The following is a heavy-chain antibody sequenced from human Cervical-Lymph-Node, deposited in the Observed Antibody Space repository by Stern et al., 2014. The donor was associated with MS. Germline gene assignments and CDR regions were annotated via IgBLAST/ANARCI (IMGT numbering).Heavy chain of an antibody. Sequence: VQLGQSGGGLVQPGGSLRLSCAASGFSFSTYYMNWVRQAPGKGLVWVSRIHSDGTTNYADSVKGRFTISRDNAKNTVFLQMNSLAVDDTAVYYCTRENMRVVASDVWGQGTAVTVSS. V-gene: IGHV3-74*02. CDR1: GFSFSTYY. J-gene: IGHJ6*02. CDR2: IHSDGTT. D-gene: IGHD2-15*01. CDR3: TRENMRVVASDV.